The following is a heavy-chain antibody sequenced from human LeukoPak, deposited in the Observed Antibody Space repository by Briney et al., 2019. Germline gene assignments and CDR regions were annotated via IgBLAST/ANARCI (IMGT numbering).Heavy chain of an antibody. CDR1: GYTFTSYG. Sequence: GASVKVSCKASGYTFTSYGISWVRQAPGQGLEWMGWISAYNGNTNYAQKLQGRVTMTTDPSTRTAYMELRSLRSDDTAVYYCARDAYVLRFLEWLPDENWFDPWGQGTLVTVSS. V-gene: IGHV1-18*01. CDR2: ISAYNGNT. D-gene: IGHD3-3*01. CDR3: ARDAYVLRFLEWLPDENWFDP. J-gene: IGHJ5*02.